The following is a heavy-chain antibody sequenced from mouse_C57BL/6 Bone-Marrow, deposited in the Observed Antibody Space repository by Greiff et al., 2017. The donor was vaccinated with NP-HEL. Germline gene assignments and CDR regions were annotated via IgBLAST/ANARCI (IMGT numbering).Heavy chain of an antibody. V-gene: IGHV1-69*01. CDR2: IDPSDSYT. Sequence: QVQLQQPGAELVMPGASVKLSCKASGYTFTSYWMHWVKQRPGQGLEWIGEIDPSDSYTNYNQKFKGKSTLTVDKSSSTAYMQLSSLTSEDSAVYYCARYGSQYPYYVDYWGQGTTLTVSS. J-gene: IGHJ2*01. CDR3: ARYGSQYPYYVDY. CDR1: GYTFTSYW. D-gene: IGHD1-1*01.